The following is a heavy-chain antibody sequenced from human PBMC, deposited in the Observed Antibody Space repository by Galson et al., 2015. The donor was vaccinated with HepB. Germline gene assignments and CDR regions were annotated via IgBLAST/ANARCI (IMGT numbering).Heavy chain of an antibody. CDR2: ISSSSSYI. CDR1: GFTFSSYS. V-gene: IGHV3-21*01. J-gene: IGHJ3*02. CDR3: ANTYYDILTGSIKGIGAFDI. Sequence: SLRLSCAASGFTFSSYSMNWVRQAPGKGLEWVSSISSSSSYIYYADSVKGRFTISRDNAKNSLYLQMNSLRAEDTAVYYCANTYYDILTGSIKGIGAFDIWGQGTMVTVSS. D-gene: IGHD3-9*01.